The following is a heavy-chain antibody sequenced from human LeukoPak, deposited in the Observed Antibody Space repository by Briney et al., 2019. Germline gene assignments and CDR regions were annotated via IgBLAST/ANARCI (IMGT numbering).Heavy chain of an antibody. J-gene: IGHJ4*02. CDR1: GYTFTGYY. D-gene: IGHD2-2*01. CDR3: ASTYCSSTSCALGFDY. Sequence: VASVTVSCKASGYTFTGYYMHWVRQAPGQGLEWMGWINPNSGGTNYAQKFQGRVTMTRDTSISTAYMELSRLRSDDTAVYYCASTYCSSTSCALGFDYWGQGTLVTVSS. V-gene: IGHV1-2*02. CDR2: INPNSGGT.